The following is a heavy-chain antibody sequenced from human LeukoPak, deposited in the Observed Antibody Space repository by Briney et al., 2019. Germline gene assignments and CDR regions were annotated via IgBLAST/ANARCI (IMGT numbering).Heavy chain of an antibody. Sequence: GGSLRLSCAPSRFTFSSYAMSWVRQAPGTGLEGASAISGCGGSTYYADPVNGRFTISSDNSKNTLYLQMNSLRAEETAVNYWAKDRRRRVAGNFDYWGQGTLVTVSS. J-gene: IGHJ4*02. V-gene: IGHV3-23*01. CDR2: ISGCGGST. D-gene: IGHD6-19*01. CDR3: AKDRRRRVAGNFDY. CDR1: RFTFSSYA.